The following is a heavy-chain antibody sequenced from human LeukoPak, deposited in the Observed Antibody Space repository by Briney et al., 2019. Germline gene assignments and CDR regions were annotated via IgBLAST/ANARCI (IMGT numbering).Heavy chain of an antibody. CDR3: ARAPYSSGWYGWFDP. D-gene: IGHD6-19*01. CDR1: GGSISSYY. CDR2: IFYSGST. J-gene: IGHJ5*02. Sequence: SETLSLTCTVSGGSISSYYWSWIRQPPGKGLEWIGYIFYSGSTNYNPSLKSRVTISVDTSKNQFSLKLSSVTAADTAVYYCARAPYSSGWYGWFDPWGEGTLVTVSS. V-gene: IGHV4-59*01.